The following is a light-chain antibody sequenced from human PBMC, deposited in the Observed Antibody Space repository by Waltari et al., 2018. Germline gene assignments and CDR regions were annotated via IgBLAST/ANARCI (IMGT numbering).Light chain of an antibody. Sequence: SYELTQPPSVSVSPGQTASITCSGDKLGDKYACWYQQKPGQSPVLVIYQDSKRPSGVPVRFAGTIAGNTATLTSGGSQAMDEADYYSQAWDSSTAVFGGGTKLTVL. J-gene: IGLJ2*01. CDR2: QDS. CDR3: QAWDSSTAV. V-gene: IGLV3-1*01. CDR1: KLGDKY.